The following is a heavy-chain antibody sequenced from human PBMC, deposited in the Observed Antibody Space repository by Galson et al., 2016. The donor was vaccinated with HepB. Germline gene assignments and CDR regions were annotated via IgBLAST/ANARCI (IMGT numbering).Heavy chain of an antibody. Sequence: SETLSLICTVSGASINSRNWWSWVRQPPGKGLEWIGEVHHTGRTHYNPSLKSRVFISVDKTKKQFSLTLSSVTAADTAVYFCARREGVSGNSLFDPWGQGTPVTVSS. CDR2: VHHTGRT. J-gene: IGHJ5*02. V-gene: IGHV4-4*02. D-gene: IGHD2/OR15-2a*01. CDR3: ARREGVSGNSLFDP. CDR1: GASINSRNW.